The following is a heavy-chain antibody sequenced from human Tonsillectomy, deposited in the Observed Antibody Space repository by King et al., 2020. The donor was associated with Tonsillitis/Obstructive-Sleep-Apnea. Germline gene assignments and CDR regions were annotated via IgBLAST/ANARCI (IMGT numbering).Heavy chain of an antibody. D-gene: IGHD1-7*01. V-gene: IGHV3-30*04. J-gene: IGHJ3*01. CDR2: ISFNGGDK. CDR3: ATQGAGTQALHDFDF. Sequence: QLVQSGGGVVQPGRSLRLSCAASGFTFSRYAMHWVRQTPGKGLGWVAFISFNGGDKNYADSVKGRFTISRDNSKNTLYLQMNSLRAEDTAVYYCATQGAGTQALHDFDFWGLGAMDAVSS. CDR1: GFTFSRYA.